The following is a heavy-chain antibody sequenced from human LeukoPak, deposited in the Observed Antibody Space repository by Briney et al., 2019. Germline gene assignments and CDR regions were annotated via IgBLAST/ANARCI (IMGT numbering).Heavy chain of an antibody. D-gene: IGHD2-15*01. CDR3: ARDGRYCSGGSCNNWFDP. J-gene: IGHJ5*02. V-gene: IGHV1-46*01. CDR1: GYTFTSYY. Sequence: VASVKVSCKASGYTFTSYYIHWVRQAPGQGLEWMGIINPSGGSTIYAQKFQGRVTMTRDMSTSTVYMELSSLRSEDTAVYYCARDGRYCSGGSCNNWFDPWGQGTLVTVSS. CDR2: INPSGGST.